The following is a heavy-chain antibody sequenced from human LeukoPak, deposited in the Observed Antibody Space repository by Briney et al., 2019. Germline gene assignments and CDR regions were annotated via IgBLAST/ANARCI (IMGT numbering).Heavy chain of an antibody. Sequence: SETLSLTCTVSSDSISGSYWTWIRQPAGKGLEWIGRVYSSGSTNYNPSLKSRVTMSIDTSKNQFSLKLSSVTAADTAVYYCARDRQWLENDYWGQGTLVTVSS. CDR3: ARDRQWLENDY. J-gene: IGHJ4*02. D-gene: IGHD6-19*01. CDR1: SDSISGSY. CDR2: VYSSGST. V-gene: IGHV4-4*07.